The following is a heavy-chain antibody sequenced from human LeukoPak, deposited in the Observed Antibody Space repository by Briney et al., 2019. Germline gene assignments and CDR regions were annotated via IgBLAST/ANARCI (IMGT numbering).Heavy chain of an antibody. D-gene: IGHD3-22*01. CDR1: GGSFSGYY. V-gene: IGHV4-34*01. Sequence: SETLSLTCAVYGGSFSGYYWSWIRQPPGKGLEWIGEINHSGSTNYNPSLKSRVTISVDTSKNQFSLKLSSVTAADTAVYYCARDSSGYLSYWAQGTLVTVSS. CDR2: INHSGST. J-gene: IGHJ4*02. CDR3: ARDSSGYLSY.